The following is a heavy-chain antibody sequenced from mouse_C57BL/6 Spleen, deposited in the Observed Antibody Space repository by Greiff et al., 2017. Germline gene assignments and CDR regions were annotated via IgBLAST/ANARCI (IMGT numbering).Heavy chain of an antibody. CDR3: ARVGSSGPFDY. D-gene: IGHD3-2*02. Sequence: DVKLVESGPGLVKPSQSLSLTCSVTGYSITSGYYWNWIRQFPGNKLEWMGYISYDGSNNYNPSLKNRISITRDTSKNQFFLKLNSVTTEDTATYYCARVGSSGPFDYWGQGTLVTVSA. CDR1: GYSITSGYY. J-gene: IGHJ3*01. V-gene: IGHV3-6*01. CDR2: ISYDGSN.